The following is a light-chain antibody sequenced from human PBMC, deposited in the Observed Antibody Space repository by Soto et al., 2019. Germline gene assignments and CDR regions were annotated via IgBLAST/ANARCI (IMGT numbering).Light chain of an antibody. CDR3: QQYGSSPPRT. V-gene: IGKV3-20*01. CDR2: GAS. CDR1: QSISNNY. Sequence: EIVLTQSPGTLSLSPGERATLSCRASQSISNNYLAWYQQKPGQAPRLLIHGASSRASGTPDRFSGSRSGTDFTLTISRLEPEDFAVYYCQQYGSSPPRTFGQGTNVEIK. J-gene: IGKJ1*01.